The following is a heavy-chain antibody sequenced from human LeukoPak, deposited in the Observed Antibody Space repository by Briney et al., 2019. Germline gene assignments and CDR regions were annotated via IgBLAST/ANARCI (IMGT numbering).Heavy chain of an antibody. CDR1: GFTFSSYA. CDR3: ARDGSVGYSSGRWGIDY. Sequence: GGSLRLSCAASGFTFSSYAMRWVRQAPGKGLEWVAVISYDGSNKYYADSVKGRFTISRDNSKNTLYLQMNSLRPEDTAVYYCARDGSVGYSSGRWGIDYWGQGTLVTVSS. CDR2: ISYDGSNK. D-gene: IGHD6-19*01. V-gene: IGHV3-30*04. J-gene: IGHJ4*02.